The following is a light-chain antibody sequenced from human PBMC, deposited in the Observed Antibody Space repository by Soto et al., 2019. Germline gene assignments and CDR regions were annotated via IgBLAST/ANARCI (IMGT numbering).Light chain of an antibody. CDR1: QTLLHSNGKSY. J-gene: IGKJ4*01. Sequence: EIVMTQTPLSLSVTPGQSASISCRSSQTLLHSNGKSYLYWYLQKAGQAPQLLIYEVSKRFSGVPERFGGSGAGTDFTLKISRVEAEDVGVYYCLQSLQFPLTFGGGTKVEIK. V-gene: IGKV2D-29*01. CDR3: LQSLQFPLT. CDR2: EVS.